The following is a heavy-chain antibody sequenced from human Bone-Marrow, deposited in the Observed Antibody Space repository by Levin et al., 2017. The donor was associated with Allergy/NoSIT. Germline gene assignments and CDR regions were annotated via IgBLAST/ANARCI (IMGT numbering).Heavy chain of an antibody. Sequence: GASVKVSCKASGYTFTSYAMNWVRQAPGQGLEWMGWINTNTGNPTYAQGFTGRFVFSLDTSVSTAYLQISSLKAEDTAVYYCARVPYCTNGVCQDCWGQGTLVTVSS. CDR2: INTNTGNP. CDR3: ARVPYCTNGVCQDC. V-gene: IGHV7-4-1*02. CDR1: GYTFTSYA. J-gene: IGHJ4*02. D-gene: IGHD2-8*01.